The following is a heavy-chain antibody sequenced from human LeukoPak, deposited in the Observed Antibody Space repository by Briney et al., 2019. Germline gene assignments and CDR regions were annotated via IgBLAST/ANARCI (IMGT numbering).Heavy chain of an antibody. Sequence: GGSLRLSCAVSGFTVTDNYMSWVRQAPGKGLQWVSVVYPDGRTYHADSVKGRFTISRDNSRNTLLLQLNSLRADDTAVYYCARTNPVYGDYDYWGQGTLVTVSS. V-gene: IGHV3-53*01. J-gene: IGHJ4*02. CDR2: VYPDGRT. D-gene: IGHD4-17*01. CDR3: ARTNPVYGDYDY. CDR1: GFTVTDNY.